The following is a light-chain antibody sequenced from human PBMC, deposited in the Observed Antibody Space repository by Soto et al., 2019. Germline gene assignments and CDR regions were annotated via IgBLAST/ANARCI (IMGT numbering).Light chain of an antibody. Sequence: DIQMTQSPSSLSASVGDRVTITCRASQSISSYLNWYQQKPRKAPKLLIYAASSLQSGVPSRFSGSGSGTDFTLTISSLQPEDFATYYCQQSYSTRWTFGQGTKVDIK. CDR1: QSISSY. V-gene: IGKV1-39*01. J-gene: IGKJ1*01. CDR2: AAS. CDR3: QQSYSTRWT.